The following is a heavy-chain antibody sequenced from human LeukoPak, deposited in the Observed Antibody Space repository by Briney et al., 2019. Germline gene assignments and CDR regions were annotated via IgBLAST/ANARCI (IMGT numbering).Heavy chain of an antibody. Sequence: SQTLSLTCTVSGGSISSGDYYWSWIRQPPGKGLEWIGSIYYSGSTYYNPSLKSRVTISVDTSKNQFSLKLSSVTAADTAVYYCARLQLVQGFDYWGQGTLVTVSS. CDR2: IYYSGST. D-gene: IGHD6-13*01. J-gene: IGHJ4*02. V-gene: IGHV4-39*01. CDR3: ARLQLVQGFDY. CDR1: GGSISSGDYY.